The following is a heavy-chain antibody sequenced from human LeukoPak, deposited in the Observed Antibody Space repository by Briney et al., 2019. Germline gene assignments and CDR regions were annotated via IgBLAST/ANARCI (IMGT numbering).Heavy chain of an antibody. D-gene: IGHD3-22*01. J-gene: IGHJ4*02. CDR1: GGSFSGYY. CDR3: ARGRYYDSSGYFANDY. V-gene: IGHV4-34*01. CDR2: INHSGST. Sequence: SETLSLTCAVYGGSFSGYYWSWIRQPPGKGLEWIGEINHSGSTNYNPSLKSRVTISVDTSKNQFSLKLSSVTAADTAVYYCARGRYYDSSGYFANDYWGQGTLVTVSS.